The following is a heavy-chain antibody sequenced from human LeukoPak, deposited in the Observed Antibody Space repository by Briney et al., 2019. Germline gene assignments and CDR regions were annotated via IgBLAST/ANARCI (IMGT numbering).Heavy chain of an antibody. CDR1: GFTFSSYA. D-gene: IGHD2-2*01. V-gene: IGHV3-23*01. CDR3: ARMIVVVPAAILDEGNWFDP. Sequence: GGSLRLSCAASGFTFSSYAMSWVRQAPGKGLEWVSAISGSGGSTYYADSVKGRFTISRDNSKNTLYLQMNSLRAEDTAVYYCARMIVVVPAAILDEGNWFDPWGQGTLVTVSS. J-gene: IGHJ5*02. CDR2: ISGSGGST.